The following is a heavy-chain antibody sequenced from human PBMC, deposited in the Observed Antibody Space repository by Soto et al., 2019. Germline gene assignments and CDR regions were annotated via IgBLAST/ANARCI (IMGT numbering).Heavy chain of an antibody. CDR3: ARGDEKTAVAICEY. CDR1: GGAFGRYS. V-gene: IGHV1-69*01. J-gene: IGHJ4*02. D-gene: IGHD6-19*01. CDR2: VIPVFNTS. Sequence: QVQLEQSGPEVKRPGTSVKVSCKTSGGAFGRYSVSWVRQAPGQGLVWIGGVIPVFNTSNYSLKFQGRVATFADVSTSTVFMVLRSLQAEDTALYYCARGDEKTAVAICEYWGQGTLVTVSS.